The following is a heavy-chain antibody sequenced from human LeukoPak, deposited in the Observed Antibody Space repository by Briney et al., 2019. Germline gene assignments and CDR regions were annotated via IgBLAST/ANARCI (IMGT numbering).Heavy chain of an antibody. J-gene: IGHJ5*02. D-gene: IGHD4-17*01. V-gene: IGHV1-2*02. Sequence: GASVKVSCKASGYTFTGYYMHWVRQAPGQGLEWMGWINPNSGGTNYAQKFQGRVTMTRDTSTSTAYMELSRLRSDDTAVYYCARASDYRYWFDPWGQGTLVTVSS. CDR3: ARASDYRYWFDP. CDR1: GYTFTGYY. CDR2: INPNSGGT.